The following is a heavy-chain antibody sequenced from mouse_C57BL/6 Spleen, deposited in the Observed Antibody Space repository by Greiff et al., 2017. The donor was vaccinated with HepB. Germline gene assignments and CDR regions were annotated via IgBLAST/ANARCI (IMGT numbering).Heavy chain of an antibody. J-gene: IGHJ2*01. CDR1: GYTFTSYW. Sequence: VQLQQSGAELVMPGASVKLSCKASGYTFTSYWMHWVKQRPGQGLEWIGEIDPSDSYTNYNQKFKGKSTLTVDKSSSTAYMQLSSLTSEDSAVYYCARRPGSSYDYWGQGTTLTVSS. V-gene: IGHV1-69*01. D-gene: IGHD1-1*01. CDR2: IDPSDSYT. CDR3: ARRPGSSYDY.